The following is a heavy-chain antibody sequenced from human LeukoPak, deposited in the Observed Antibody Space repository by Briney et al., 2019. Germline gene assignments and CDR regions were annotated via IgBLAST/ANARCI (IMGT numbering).Heavy chain of an antibody. V-gene: IGHV4-59*08. CDR3: ARQAGSFTTFDF. CDR1: SGSIGTYY. J-gene: IGHJ4*02. D-gene: IGHD1-26*01. CDR2: ISYSGST. Sequence: SETLSLTCSVSSGSIGTYYWAWIRQTPGKGLEWNGYISYSGSTKYNPSLTRRITISLDTSKNQFSLELRSMTAADTAMYYCARQAGSFTTFDFWGQGTLVTVSS.